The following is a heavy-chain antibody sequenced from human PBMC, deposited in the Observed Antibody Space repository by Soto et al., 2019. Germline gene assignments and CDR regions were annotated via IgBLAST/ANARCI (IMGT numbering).Heavy chain of an antibody. Sequence: GGSLRLSCAASGFTFSSYGMHWVRQAPGKGLEWVAVIWYDGSNKYYADSVKGRFTISRDNSKNTLYLQMNSLRAEDTAVYYCARPSHNYDFYYFDYWGQGTLVTVSS. CDR1: GFTFSSYG. CDR3: ARPSHNYDFYYFDY. D-gene: IGHD3-3*01. V-gene: IGHV3-33*01. J-gene: IGHJ4*02. CDR2: IWYDGSNK.